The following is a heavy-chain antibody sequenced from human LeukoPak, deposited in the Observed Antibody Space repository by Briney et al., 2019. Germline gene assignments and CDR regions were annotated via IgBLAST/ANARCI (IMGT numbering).Heavy chain of an antibody. V-gene: IGHV1-2*02. CDR3: ARNKEGKSLDY. Sequence: GASVKVSCKASGYTFTSYAISWVRQAPGQGLEWMAWMNPNSGGTSYAQKFQGRVTMTRDTSISTAYMELSRLRFDDTAVYYCARNKEGKSLDYWGQGTLVTVSS. J-gene: IGHJ4*02. CDR2: MNPNSGGT. CDR1: GYTFTSYA.